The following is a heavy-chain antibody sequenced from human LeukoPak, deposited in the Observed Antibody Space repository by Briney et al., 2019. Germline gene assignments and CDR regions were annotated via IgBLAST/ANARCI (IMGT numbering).Heavy chain of an antibody. J-gene: IGHJ4*02. D-gene: IGHD3-10*01. CDR2: INSSGSSI. CDR1: GFTFSDYY. V-gene: IGHV3-11*01. Sequence: GGSLRLSCAASGFTFSDYYMSWIRQAPGKGLEWVSYINSSGSSIYYADSVKGRFTISRDNAKNSLYLQMNSLRAKDTAVYYCGRERSGCYFDYWGQGTLVTVSS. CDR3: GRERSGCYFDY.